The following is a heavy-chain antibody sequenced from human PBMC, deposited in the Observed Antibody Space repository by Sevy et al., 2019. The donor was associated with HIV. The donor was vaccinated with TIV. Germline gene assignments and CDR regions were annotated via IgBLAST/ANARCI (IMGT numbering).Heavy chain of an antibody. CDR3: AKDFTGYNGMDV. D-gene: IGHD3-9*01. CDR1: GITFSTSG. V-gene: IGHV3-30*18. CDR2: ISYHGRDK. J-gene: IGHJ6*02. Sequence: GGCLRLSCVVSGITFSTSGMHWVRQAPGKGLEWVAVISYHGRDKFYADSVKGRSTISRDNSKNILYLQMISLRAEDAAVYYCAKDFTGYNGMDVWGQGTMVTVSS.